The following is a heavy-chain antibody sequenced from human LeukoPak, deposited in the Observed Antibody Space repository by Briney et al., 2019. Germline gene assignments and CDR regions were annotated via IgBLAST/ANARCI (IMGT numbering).Heavy chain of an antibody. J-gene: IGHJ4*02. CDR1: GFTFSSYS. V-gene: IGHV3-48*04. CDR3: ARSFMPLIVVYFDN. Sequence: GRSLRLSCAASGFTFSSYSMNWVRQAPGKGLEWVSYISSSSSTIYYADSVKGRFTISRDNVRNSLYLQMNSLRAEDTAVYYCARSFMPLIVVYFDNWGQGTLVSVSS. CDR2: ISSSSSTI. D-gene: IGHD3-22*01.